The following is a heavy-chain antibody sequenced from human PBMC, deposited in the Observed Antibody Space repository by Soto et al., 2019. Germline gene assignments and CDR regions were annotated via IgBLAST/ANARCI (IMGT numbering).Heavy chain of an antibody. J-gene: IGHJ6*02. CDR2: IYYSGST. Sequence: SETLSLTCTVSGGSMSSYYWSWIRQPPGKGLEWIGYIYYSGSTNYNPSLKSRVAMSVDTPKNQFSLKLSSVTAADTAVYYCARRGYGPGFPYYYGMDVWGQGTTVTVSS. CDR1: GGSMSSYY. CDR3: ARRGYGPGFPYYYGMDV. V-gene: IGHV4-59*01. D-gene: IGHD3-10*01.